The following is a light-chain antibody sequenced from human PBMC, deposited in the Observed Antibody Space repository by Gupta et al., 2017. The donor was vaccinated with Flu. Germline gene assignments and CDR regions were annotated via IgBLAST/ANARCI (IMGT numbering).Light chain of an antibody. CDR3: QHLNSYPLT. J-gene: IGKJ4*01. Sequence: DIPMTPSSPTLSASVGDRVTFTCRASQSISSWLAWYQQKPGKAPKLLIYDASSLESGVPSRFSGSGSGTEFTLTISSLHPDDFATYYCQHLNSYPLTFGGGTKVEIK. CDR2: DAS. V-gene: IGKV1-5*03. CDR1: QSISSW.